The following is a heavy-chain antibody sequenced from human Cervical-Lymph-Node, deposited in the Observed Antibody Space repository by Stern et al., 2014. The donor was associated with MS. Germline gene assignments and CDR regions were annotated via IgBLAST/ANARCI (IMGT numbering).Heavy chain of an antibody. D-gene: IGHD6-19*01. CDR2: INPNSGGT. J-gene: IGHJ3*02. V-gene: IGHV1-2*06. CDR1: GYTFTGYY. CDR3: ARARSGWYSYAFDI. Sequence: VQLVQSGAEVKKPGASVKVSCKASGYTFTGYYMHWVRQAPGQGLEWMARINPNSGGTSYAQKFQGRVTMTRDTSISTAYMELSRLRSDDTAVYYCARARSGWYSYAFDIWGQGTMVTVSS.